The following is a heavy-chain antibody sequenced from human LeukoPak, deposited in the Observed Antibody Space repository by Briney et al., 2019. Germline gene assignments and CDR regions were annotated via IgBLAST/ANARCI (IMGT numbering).Heavy chain of an antibody. CDR2: INPNSGVT. J-gene: IGHJ5*02. CDR1: EYTFVRHY. Sequence: ASVKVSCKASEYTFVRHYMHWVRQAAGQGVEWMGWINPNSGVTTYAQKFPGRVTMTRDTSISTAYMKLSRLSSDDTAVYYCARGRGYSYSWFDPWGQGTLVTVSS. D-gene: IGHD5-18*01. CDR3: ARGRGYSYSWFDP. V-gene: IGHV1-2*02.